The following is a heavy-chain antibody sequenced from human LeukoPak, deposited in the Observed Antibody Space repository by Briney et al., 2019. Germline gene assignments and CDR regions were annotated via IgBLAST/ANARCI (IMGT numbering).Heavy chain of an antibody. V-gene: IGHV4-34*01. J-gene: IGHJ4*02. D-gene: IGHD3-10*01. CDR1: GESFSGHY. CDR2: INHSGST. Sequence: SETLSLTCAVYGESFSGHYWTWIRQPPGKGLEWIGEINHSGSTTSNPSLNNRVTISVDTSKNQFSLKLTSVTAADTAVYYCARPRYGSGSLDSWGQGTLVTVSS. CDR3: ARPRYGSGSLDS.